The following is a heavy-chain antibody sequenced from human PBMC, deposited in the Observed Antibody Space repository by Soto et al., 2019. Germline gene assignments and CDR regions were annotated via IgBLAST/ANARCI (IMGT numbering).Heavy chain of an antibody. Sequence: EVRLVESGGGLVQPGGSLRLSRAASGVTVGNNYMSWVRQAPGKGLEWVSVTYSGGDTRYADSVKGRFTISRGSTKNTASLQMNSLSSEYTAVYFCARNVTVTALGYWGQGALVTVSS. CDR1: GVTVGNNY. D-gene: IGHD4-17*01. CDR3: ARNVTVTALGY. CDR2: TYSGGDT. J-gene: IGHJ4*02. V-gene: IGHV3-66*01.